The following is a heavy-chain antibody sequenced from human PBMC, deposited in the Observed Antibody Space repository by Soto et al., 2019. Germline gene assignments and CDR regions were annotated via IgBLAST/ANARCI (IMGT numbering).Heavy chain of an antibody. CDR3: ARVQYGSGSYYNDRYYFYY. Sequence: QVQLVQSGAEVKKPGASVKVSCKASGYTFTSYDINWVRQATGQGLEWMGWMNPNSGNTGYAQKFQGRVTMTRNTSISTAYMELSSLRSEDTAVYYCARVQYGSGSYYNDRYYFYYWGQGTLVTVSS. CDR1: GYTFTSYD. D-gene: IGHD3-10*01. J-gene: IGHJ4*02. V-gene: IGHV1-8*01. CDR2: MNPNSGNT.